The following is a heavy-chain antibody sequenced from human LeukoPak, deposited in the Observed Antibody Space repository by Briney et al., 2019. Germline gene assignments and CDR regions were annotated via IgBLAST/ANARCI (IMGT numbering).Heavy chain of an antibody. Sequence: GRSLRLSCAASGFTFSSYGIHWVRQPPGKGLEWVAVVSYDGSSQYSADSVEGRFSISRDNSKNTLYLQMNSLRDEDTAVYYCVKESPIYGSGRPNYYFDFWGQGTLVTVSS. D-gene: IGHD3-10*01. CDR1: GFTFSSYG. V-gene: IGHV3-30*18. CDR2: VSYDGSSQ. CDR3: VKESPIYGSGRPNYYFDF. J-gene: IGHJ4*02.